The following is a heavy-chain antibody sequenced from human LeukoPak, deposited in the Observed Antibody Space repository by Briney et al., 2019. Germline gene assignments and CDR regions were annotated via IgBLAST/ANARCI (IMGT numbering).Heavy chain of an antibody. J-gene: IGHJ6*02. D-gene: IGHD3-3*01. Sequence: PGGSLRLSCAASGFTFSSYSMNWVRQAPGKGLEWVSSITSSSSYIYYADSVKGRFTISRDNAKNSLYLHMNSLRAEDTAVYYCARVDVDFWSGRRASYYYYGMDVWGQGTTVTVSS. CDR1: GFTFSSYS. CDR3: ARVDVDFWSGRRASYYYYGMDV. CDR2: ITSSSSYI. V-gene: IGHV3-21*01.